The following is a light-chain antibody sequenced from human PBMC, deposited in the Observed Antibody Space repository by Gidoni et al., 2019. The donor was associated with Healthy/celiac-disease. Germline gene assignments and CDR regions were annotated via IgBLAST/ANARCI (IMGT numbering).Light chain of an antibody. CDR3: QVWDSSSDPHVV. V-gene: IGLV3-21*04. J-gene: IGLJ2*01. CDR2: YDS. Sequence: SYVLTQPTSVSVAPGKTARITCGGNKIGSKSVHWYHQKPGQAPVLVIYYDSDRPSGIPERFSGSHSGNTATLTIRRVEAGDEADYYCQVWDSSSDPHVVFGGGTKLTVL. CDR1: KIGSKS.